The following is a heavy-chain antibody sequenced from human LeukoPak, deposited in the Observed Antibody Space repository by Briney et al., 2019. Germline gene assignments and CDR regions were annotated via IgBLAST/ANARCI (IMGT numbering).Heavy chain of an antibody. J-gene: IGHJ4*02. V-gene: IGHV1-69*05. Sequence: SVKVSCKASGGTFSSYAISWVRQAPGQGLEWMGGIIPIFGTANYAQKFQGRVTITTDESTSTAYMELSSLRSEGTAVYYCARATYYYDSSGYYPLDYWGQGTLVTVSS. D-gene: IGHD3-22*01. CDR2: IIPIFGTA. CDR1: GGTFSSYA. CDR3: ARATYYYDSSGYYPLDY.